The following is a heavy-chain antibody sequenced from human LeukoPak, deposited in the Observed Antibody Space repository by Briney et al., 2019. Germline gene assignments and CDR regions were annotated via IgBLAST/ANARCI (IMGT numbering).Heavy chain of an antibody. CDR1: GFSVNNLY. Sequence: GALRLSCAASGFSVNNLYMSWVRQAPGKGLEWVSVIYSGDRTYYADSVKGRFTISRDTSKNTVYLQMNSLRPEETAVYHCARDGEYSYGYGFDYWGQGTLVTVSS. V-gene: IGHV3-66*01. CDR2: IYSGDRT. D-gene: IGHD5-18*01. J-gene: IGHJ4*02. CDR3: ARDGEYSYGYGFDY.